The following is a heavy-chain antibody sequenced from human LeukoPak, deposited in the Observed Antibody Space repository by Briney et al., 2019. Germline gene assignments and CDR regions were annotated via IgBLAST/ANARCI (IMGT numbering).Heavy chain of an antibody. D-gene: IGHD3-22*01. CDR1: GFTFSSYA. Sequence: SGGSLRLSCAASGFTFSSYAMHWVRQAPGKGLEWVAVISYDGSNKYYADSVKGRFTISRDNSKNTLYLQMNSLRAEDTAVYYCARVLRYYDSSEASFDYWGQGTLVTVSS. V-gene: IGHV3-30-3*01. CDR2: ISYDGSNK. J-gene: IGHJ4*02. CDR3: ARVLRYYDSSEASFDY.